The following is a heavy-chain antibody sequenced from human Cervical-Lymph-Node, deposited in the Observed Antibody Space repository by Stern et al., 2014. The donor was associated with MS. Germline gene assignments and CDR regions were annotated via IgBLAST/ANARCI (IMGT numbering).Heavy chain of an antibody. V-gene: IGHV3-33*01. D-gene: IGHD3-22*01. CDR1: GFIFNTYG. Sequence: QVQLGQSGGGVVQPGRSLRLSCAASGFIFNTYGMHWVRQAPGKGLEWVAMIWHDGSNKIYADSVKGRFTISRDNSKNTLFLQMTSLRADDTAVYYCARDEYDSSGYFYYWGQGTLVTVSS. J-gene: IGHJ4*02. CDR2: IWHDGSNK. CDR3: ARDEYDSSGYFYY.